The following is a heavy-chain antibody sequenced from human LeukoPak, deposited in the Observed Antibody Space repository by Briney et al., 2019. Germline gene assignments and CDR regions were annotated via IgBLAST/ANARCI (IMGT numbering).Heavy chain of an antibody. CDR3: ASGRQLGY. V-gene: IGHV3-7*01. CDR1: GCTFSSFW. Sequence: GGSLRLSCAASGCTFSSFWMSWVRQAPGKGLEWVANINEAGSGKYYVDSVKGRFTISRDNAKNSLYLQMNSLRVEDTAIYYCASGRQLGYWGQGTLATVSA. CDR2: INEAGSGK. D-gene: IGHD6-13*01. J-gene: IGHJ4*02.